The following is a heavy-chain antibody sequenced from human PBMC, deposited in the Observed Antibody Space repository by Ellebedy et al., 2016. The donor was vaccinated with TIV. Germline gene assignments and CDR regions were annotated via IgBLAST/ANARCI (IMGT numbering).Heavy chain of an antibody. CDR3: AKGGSVDYRPFDY. Sequence: GESLKISCAASGSPFRNSAMSWVRQAPGEGLEWVSSIAGSGAVTYYAASVQGRFTISGDTSKNTLYLQMNSLRAEDTAVYYCAKGGSVDYRPFDYWGQGTLVTVSS. CDR2: IAGSGAVT. V-gene: IGHV3-23*01. CDR1: GSPFRNSA. J-gene: IGHJ4*02. D-gene: IGHD4-11*01.